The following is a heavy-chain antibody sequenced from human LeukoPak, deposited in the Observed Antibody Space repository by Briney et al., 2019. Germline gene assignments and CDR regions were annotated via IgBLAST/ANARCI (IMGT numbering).Heavy chain of an antibody. Sequence: GGSLRLSCAASGFTLKTYWMTWVRQAPGKGLEWVGNIKQDGSEEYYGDSVKGRFTISRDNAKNSLYLQMNSLRVEDTAVYYCARDKGGSSEDWGQGTLVTVSS. J-gene: IGHJ4*02. CDR3: ARDKGGSSED. D-gene: IGHD6-6*01. CDR2: IKQDGSEE. V-gene: IGHV3-7*01. CDR1: GFTLKTYW.